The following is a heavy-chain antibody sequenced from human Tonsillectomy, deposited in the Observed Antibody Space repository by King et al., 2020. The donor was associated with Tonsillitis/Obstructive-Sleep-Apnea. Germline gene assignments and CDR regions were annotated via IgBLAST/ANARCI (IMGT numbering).Heavy chain of an antibody. CDR3: ARAPFPVVPHYYYYYMDV. J-gene: IGHJ6*03. D-gene: IGHD2-15*01. CDR2: ISYDGSNE. Sequence: VQLVESGGGVVQPGRSLRLSCVASGFTFRGYAMHWVRRAPGKGLEWVAVISYDGSNEYYADSVKGRFTISRDNSKNTLYLQMNSLRAEDTAVYYCARAPFPVVPHYYYYYMDVWGKGTTVTVSS. CDR1: GFTFRGYA. V-gene: IGHV3-30*04.